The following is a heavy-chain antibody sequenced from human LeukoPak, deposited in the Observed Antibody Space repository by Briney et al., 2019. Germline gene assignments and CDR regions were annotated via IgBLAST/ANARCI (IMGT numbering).Heavy chain of an antibody. J-gene: IGHJ4*02. Sequence: SETLSLTCTVSGGSISSSSYYWGWIRQPPGKGLEWIGSIYYSGSTYYNPSLKSRVTISVDTSKNQFSLKLSSVTAADTAVYYCAREEGRSDFWSGYGLYAFDYWGQGTLVTVSS. CDR3: AREEGRSDFWSGYGLYAFDY. CDR1: GGSISSSSYY. V-gene: IGHV4-39*07. D-gene: IGHD3-3*01. CDR2: IYYSGST.